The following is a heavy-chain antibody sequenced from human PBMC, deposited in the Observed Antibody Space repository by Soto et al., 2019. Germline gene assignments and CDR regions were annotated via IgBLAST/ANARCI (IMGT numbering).Heavy chain of an antibody. J-gene: IGHJ4*02. V-gene: IGHV4-34*01. Sequence: QVQLQQWGAGLLKPSETLSLTCAVYGGSFSGYYWSWIRQPPGKGLVWIGEINQSGSTNYTPSLKSRPPISVDTSKNQSPLKLSSVTAADTAVYYCARTYSSSWSPFDYWGQGTLVTVSS. CDR3: ARTYSSSWSPFDY. D-gene: IGHD6-13*01. CDR2: INQSGST. CDR1: GGSFSGYY.